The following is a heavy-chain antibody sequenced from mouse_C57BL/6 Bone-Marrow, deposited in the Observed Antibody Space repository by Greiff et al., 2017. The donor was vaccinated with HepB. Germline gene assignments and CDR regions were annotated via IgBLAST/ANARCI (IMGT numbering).Heavy chain of an antibody. Sequence: EVMLVESGEGLVKPGGSLKLSCAASGFTFSSYAMSWVRQTPEKRLEWVAYISSGGDYIYYADTVKGRFTISRDNARNTLYLQMSSLKSEDTAMYYCTRGEGYYGSSLDYWGQGTTLTVSS. V-gene: IGHV5-9-1*02. CDR1: GFTFSSYA. CDR2: ISSGGDYI. J-gene: IGHJ2*01. D-gene: IGHD1-1*01. CDR3: TRGEGYYGSSLDY.